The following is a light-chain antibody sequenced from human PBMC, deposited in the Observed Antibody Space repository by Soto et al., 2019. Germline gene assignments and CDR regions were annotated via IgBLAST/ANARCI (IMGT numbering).Light chain of an antibody. CDR3: QQYDRSPWT. Sequence: IVMTQSPATLSVSPGESVTLSCRASQSVGNNLAWYQQKPGQVPRLLIFGTSTRATAIPASFSGSGSGTEFTLTISRLQSEDFAVYYCQQYDRSPWTFGQGTQVEIK. CDR1: QSVGNN. J-gene: IGKJ1*01. CDR2: GTS. V-gene: IGKV3-15*01.